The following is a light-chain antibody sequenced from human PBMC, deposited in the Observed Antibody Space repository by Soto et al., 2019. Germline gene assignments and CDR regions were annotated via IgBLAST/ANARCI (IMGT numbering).Light chain of an antibody. V-gene: IGKV3-20*01. Sequence: EIVLTQSPGTLSLSPGERATLACSASQSVRSRYLAWYQQKPGQAPRLLIYGASSRATGLPDRFSGSGSGTDFTLAISRLEPEDFAVYYGQQYGSSPRITFGQGTRLEIK. CDR3: QQYGSSPRIT. CDR2: GAS. CDR1: QSVRSRY. J-gene: IGKJ5*01.